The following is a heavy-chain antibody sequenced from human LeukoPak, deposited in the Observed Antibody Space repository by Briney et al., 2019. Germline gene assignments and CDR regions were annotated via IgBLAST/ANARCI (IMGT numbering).Heavy chain of an antibody. CDR3: ARYKDYDFWRARDYYGMDV. CDR2: ISAYNGNT. V-gene: IGHV1-18*01. D-gene: IGHD3-3*01. CDR1: GYTFTSYG. J-gene: IGHJ6*02. Sequence: ASVKVSCKASGYTFTSYGISWVRQAPGQGLEWMGWISAYNGNTNYAQKLQGRVTTTTDTSTSTAYMELRSLRSDDTAVYYCARYKDYDFWRARDYYGMDVWGQGTTVTVSS.